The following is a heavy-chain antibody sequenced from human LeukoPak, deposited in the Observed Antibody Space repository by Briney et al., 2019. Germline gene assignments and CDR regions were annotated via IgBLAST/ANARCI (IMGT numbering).Heavy chain of an antibody. Sequence: QAGGSLRLSCAASGFTFSSYEMNWVRQAPGKGLEWVSYISSSGSTIYYADSVKGRFTISRDNAKNSLYRQMNSLRAEDTAVYYCARDGFDSSGYYWINDAFDIWGQGTMVTVSS. D-gene: IGHD3-22*01. CDR1: GFTFSSYE. CDR2: ISSSGSTI. J-gene: IGHJ3*02. CDR3: ARDGFDSSGYYWINDAFDI. V-gene: IGHV3-48*03.